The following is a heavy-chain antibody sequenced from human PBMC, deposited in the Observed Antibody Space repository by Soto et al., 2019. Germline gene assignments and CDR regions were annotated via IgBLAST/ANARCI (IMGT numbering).Heavy chain of an antibody. CDR1: GYTFTGYY. CDR3: AQGSGLRFLEWLPPENYYYYGMDV. CDR2: INTNSGGT. Sequence: ASVKVSCKASGYTFTGYYMHWVRQAPGQGLEWMGWINTNSGGTNYAQKFQGWVTMTRDTSASTAYMELSSLRSEDTAVYYCAQGSGLRFLEWLPPENYYYYGMDVWGQGTTVTVSS. J-gene: IGHJ6*02. V-gene: IGHV1-2*04. D-gene: IGHD3-3*01.